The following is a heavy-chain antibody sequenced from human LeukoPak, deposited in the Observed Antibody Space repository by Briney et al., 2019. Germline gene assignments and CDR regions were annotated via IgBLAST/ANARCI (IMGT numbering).Heavy chain of an antibody. CDR3: ARDWLVGYCSSTSCHDAFDI. CDR1: GGTFSSYA. V-gene: IGHV1-69*01. Sequence: GGSLRLSCAASGGTFSSYAISWVRQAPGQGLEWMGGIIPIFGTANYAQKFQGRVTITADESTSTAYMELSSLRSEDTAVYYCARDWLVGYCSSTSCHDAFDIWGQGTMVTVSS. CDR2: IIPIFGTA. D-gene: IGHD2-2*01. J-gene: IGHJ3*02.